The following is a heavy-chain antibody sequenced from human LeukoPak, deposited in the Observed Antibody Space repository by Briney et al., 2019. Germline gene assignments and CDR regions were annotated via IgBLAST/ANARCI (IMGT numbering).Heavy chain of an antibody. V-gene: IGHV4-34*01. CDR2: INHSGST. Sequence: PSETLSLTCAVYGGSFSGYYWSWSRQPPGKGLEWIGEINHSGSTNYNPSLKSRVTISVDTSKNQFSLKLSSVTAADTAVYYCARASLKPDYWGQGTLVTVSS. CDR3: ARASLKPDY. CDR1: GGSFSGYY. J-gene: IGHJ4*02.